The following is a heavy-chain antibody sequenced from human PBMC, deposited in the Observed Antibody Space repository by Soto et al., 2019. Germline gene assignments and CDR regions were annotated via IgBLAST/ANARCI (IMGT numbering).Heavy chain of an antibody. D-gene: IGHD5-12*01. CDR1: GGSISSGGYS. V-gene: IGHV4-30-2*01. CDR2: IYHSGST. Sequence: LSLTCAVSGGSISSGGYSWSWIRQPPGKGLEWIGYIYHSGSTYYNPSLKSRVTISVDRSKNQFSLKLSSVTAADTAVYYCARANSGYDLWGQGTLVTVSS. CDR3: ARANSGYDL. J-gene: IGHJ4*02.